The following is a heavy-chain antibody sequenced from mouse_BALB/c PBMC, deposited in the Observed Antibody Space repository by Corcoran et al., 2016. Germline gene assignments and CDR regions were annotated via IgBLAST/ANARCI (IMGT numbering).Heavy chain of an antibody. CDR2: NNSDGSAI. V-gene: IGHV11-2*02. Sequence: EVQLLESGGGLVQPGGSRGLSCEGSGFTFSGFWMSWVRQTPGKTLEWIGDNNSDGSAINYKPSIKDRFTIFRDNDKSTLYLQMSNVRSEDTATYFCMRYGNYWYFDVWGAGTTVTVSS. D-gene: IGHD2-1*01. CDR3: MRYGNYWYFDV. J-gene: IGHJ1*01. CDR1: GFTFSGFW.